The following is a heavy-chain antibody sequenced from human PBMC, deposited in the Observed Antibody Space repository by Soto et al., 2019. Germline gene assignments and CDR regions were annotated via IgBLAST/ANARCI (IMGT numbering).Heavy chain of an antibody. D-gene: IGHD3-22*01. CDR1: GASINNNDYY. J-gene: IGHJ2*01. CDR3: ARMSYFYDKWYFDL. CDR2: VYYSGST. Sequence: SETLSLTCTVSGASINNNDYYWSWIRQTPGKGLEWIGYVYYSGSTDYIPSLKSRLSMSIDKSQNQFTLKLNSVTAADAATYYCARMSYFYDKWYFDLWGRGTLVTVSS. V-gene: IGHV4-30-4*01.